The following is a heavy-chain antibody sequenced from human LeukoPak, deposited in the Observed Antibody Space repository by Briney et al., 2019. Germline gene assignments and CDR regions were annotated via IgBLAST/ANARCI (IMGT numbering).Heavy chain of an antibody. CDR1: GFNFNDYW. V-gene: IGHV3-7*01. Sequence: PGGSLRLSCAASGFNFNDYWMTWVRQPPGKGLQWVARISQDGTETLYADSVKGRFTLSKDNADKSLYLQMNSLTTEDTAVYYCVRLWELDYWGQGTLVTVSS. J-gene: IGHJ4*02. CDR2: ISQDGTET. D-gene: IGHD1-26*01. CDR3: VRLWELDY.